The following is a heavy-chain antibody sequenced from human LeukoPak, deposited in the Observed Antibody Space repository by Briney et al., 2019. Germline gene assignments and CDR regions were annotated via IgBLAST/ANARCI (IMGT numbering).Heavy chain of an antibody. V-gene: IGHV3-48*01. CDR2: ISGSGSSI. D-gene: IGHD3-3*01. J-gene: IGHJ6*03. Sequence: QPGGSLRLSCAGSGFTFKSYSMNWVRQAPGKGLEWVSFISGSGSSIYYADSVKGRFTIFRDNAKNSLSLQMNSLRAEDTAVYFCARDPYRDLWSGISGNSYFYYMDVWGKGTTVTVSS. CDR1: GFTFKSYS. CDR3: ARDPYRDLWSGISGNSYFYYMDV.